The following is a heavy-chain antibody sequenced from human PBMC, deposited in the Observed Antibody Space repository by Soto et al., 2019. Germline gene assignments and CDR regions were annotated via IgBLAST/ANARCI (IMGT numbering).Heavy chain of an antibody. J-gene: IGHJ4*02. D-gene: IGHD6-19*01. CDR1: GFTFSSYG. V-gene: IGHV3-30*18. Sequence: PXGSLVLSCADSGFTFSSYGMHWVRQAPGKGLEWVAVISYDGSNKYYADSVKGRFTISRDNSKNTLYLQMNSLRAEDTAVYYCAKARSSGWYFDYWGQGTLVTVSS. CDR3: AKARSSGWYFDY. CDR2: ISYDGSNK.